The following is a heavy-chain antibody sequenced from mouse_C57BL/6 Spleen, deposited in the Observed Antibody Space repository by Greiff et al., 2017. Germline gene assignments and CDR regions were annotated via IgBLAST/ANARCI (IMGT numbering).Heavy chain of an antibody. D-gene: IGHD2-1*01. J-gene: IGHJ4*01. V-gene: IGHV1-42*01. CDR2: INPSTGGT. Sequence: EVQLQQSGPELVKPGASVKISCKASGYSFTGYYMNWVKQSPEKSLEWIGEINPSTGGTTYNQKFKAKATLTVDKSSSTANMQLKSLTSEDSAVYYCARDYGNYEGGMDYWGQGTSVTVSS. CDR3: ARDYGNYEGGMDY. CDR1: GYSFTGYY.